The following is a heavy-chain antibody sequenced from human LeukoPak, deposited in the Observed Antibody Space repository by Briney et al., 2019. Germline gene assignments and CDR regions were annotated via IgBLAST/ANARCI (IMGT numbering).Heavy chain of an antibody. CDR2: ISYSGST. D-gene: IGHD2-2*01. CDR1: AGSIGSYY. J-gene: IGHJ4*02. CDR3: ARISDCSSTSCPIDY. V-gene: IGHV4-59*01. Sequence: SETLSLPCTVSAGSIGSYYWSWIRHPPGKGLDWIGYISYSGSTNYNPSLKSRVTISVDTSTNPFSLKLSSVTAADTAVYYCARISDCSSTSCPIDYWGQGTLVTVSS.